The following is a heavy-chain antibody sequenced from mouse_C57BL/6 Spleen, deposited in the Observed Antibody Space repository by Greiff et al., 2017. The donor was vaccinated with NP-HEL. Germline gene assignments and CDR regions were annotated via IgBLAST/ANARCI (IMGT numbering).Heavy chain of an antibody. D-gene: IGHD1-1*01. CDR3: ARGGYGSFYWYFDV. V-gene: IGHV1-53*01. CDR1: GYTFTSYW. J-gene: IGHJ1*03. Sequence: QVQLQQPGTELVKPGASVKLSCKASGYTFTSYWMHWVKQRPGQGLEWIGNINPSNGGTNYNEKFKSKATLTVDKSSSTAYMQLNSLTSEDSAVYYCARGGYGSFYWYFDVWGTGTTVTVSS. CDR2: INPSNGGT.